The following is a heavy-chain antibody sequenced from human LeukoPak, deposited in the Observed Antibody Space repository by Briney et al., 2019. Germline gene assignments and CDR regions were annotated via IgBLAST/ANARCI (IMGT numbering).Heavy chain of an antibody. D-gene: IGHD2-2*01. V-gene: IGHV5-51*01. CDR2: IYPGDSDT. CDR1: GYSFTNYW. J-gene: IGHJ6*02. CDR3: ARLGGYCSSGDCGSMDV. Sequence: GESLKISCKGSGYSFTNYWIGWVRQMPGKGLEWMGIIYPGDSDTRYSPSFQGQVTISADKSISTAYLQWSSLKASDTAMYYCARLGGYCSSGDCGSMDVWGQGTTVTVSS.